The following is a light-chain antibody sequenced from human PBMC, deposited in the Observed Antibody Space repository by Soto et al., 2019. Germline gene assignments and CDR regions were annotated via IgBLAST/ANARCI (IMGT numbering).Light chain of an antibody. CDR3: QQRSNWPPVLT. CDR2: GAS. Sequence: EIVLTQSPGTLSLSPGARATLSCRASQSVSSSYLAWYQQKPGQAPRLLIYGASSRATGIPDRFSGSGSGTDFTLTISRLEPEDFAVYYCQQRSNWPPVLTFGGGTKVEIK. CDR1: QSVSSSY. V-gene: IGKV3D-20*02. J-gene: IGKJ4*01.